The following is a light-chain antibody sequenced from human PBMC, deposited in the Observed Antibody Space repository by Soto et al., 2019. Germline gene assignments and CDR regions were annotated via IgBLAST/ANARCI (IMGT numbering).Light chain of an antibody. CDR3: FSYTSTSLYV. CDR1: SSDVGGYNY. Sequence: QSVLTQPASVSGSPGQSIIISCTGTSSDVGGYNYVSWYQQHPGKAPKLMIYDVSNRPSGVSNRFSGSKSGNTASLTISGLQAEDEADYYCFSYTSTSLYVFGTGTKVTVL. V-gene: IGLV2-14*01. J-gene: IGLJ1*01. CDR2: DVS.